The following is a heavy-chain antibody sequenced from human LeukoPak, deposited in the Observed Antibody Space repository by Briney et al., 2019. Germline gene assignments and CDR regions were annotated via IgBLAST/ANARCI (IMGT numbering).Heavy chain of an antibody. D-gene: IGHD1-1*01. V-gene: IGHV1-46*01. CDR2: INPSGGST. CDR3: ARAMRGTGGAFDI. J-gene: IGHJ3*02. Sequence: GASVKVSCKASGYTFTNYYVHWVRQAPGQGLEWMGIINPSGGSTSYAQKFQGRVTMTRDTSTSTVYMELSSLRSEDTAVYYCARAMRGTGGAFDIWGQGTMVTVSS. CDR1: GYTFTNYY.